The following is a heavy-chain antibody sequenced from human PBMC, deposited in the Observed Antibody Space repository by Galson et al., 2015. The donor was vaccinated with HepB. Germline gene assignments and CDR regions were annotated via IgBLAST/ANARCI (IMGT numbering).Heavy chain of an antibody. Sequence: SVKVSCKASGYTFTGYYMHWVRQAPGQGLEWMGWINPNSGGTNYAQKFQGRVTMTRDTSISTAYMELSRLRSDDTAVYYCALREIAVAGTGGGVDLWGRGTLVTVSS. V-gene: IGHV1-2*02. J-gene: IGHJ2*01. CDR2: INPNSGGT. D-gene: IGHD6-19*01. CDR3: ALREIAVAGTGGGVDL. CDR1: GYTFTGYY.